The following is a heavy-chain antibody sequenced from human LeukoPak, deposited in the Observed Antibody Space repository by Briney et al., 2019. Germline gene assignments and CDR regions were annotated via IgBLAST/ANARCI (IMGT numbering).Heavy chain of an antibody. CDR3: AKDGDSSGYPYYFDY. J-gene: IGHJ4*02. V-gene: IGHV3-23*01. CDR1: GFTFSSYV. D-gene: IGHD3-22*01. Sequence: GSLRLSCAASGFTFSSYVMSWVRQAPGKGLEWVSAISGSGGSTYYADSVKGRFTISRDNSKNTLYLQMNSLRAEDTAVYYCAKDGDSSGYPYYFDYWGQGTLVTVSS. CDR2: ISGSGGST.